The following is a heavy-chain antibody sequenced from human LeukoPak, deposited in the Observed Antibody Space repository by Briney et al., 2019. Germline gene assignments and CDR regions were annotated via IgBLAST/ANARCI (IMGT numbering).Heavy chain of an antibody. CDR2: IYPSGNT. D-gene: IGHD2-15*01. V-gene: IGHV4-61*02. J-gene: IGHJ4*02. Sequence: PSETLSLTCTVSGDSISSSRHYWSWIRQPAGKGLEWIGRIYPSGNTNYNPSLKSRVTISLDTSKNQFSLKLSSVTAADTAVYYCARGQGYCSGGSCSNPYYFDYWGQGTLVTVSS. CDR1: GDSISSSRHY. CDR3: ARGQGYCSGGSCSNPYYFDY.